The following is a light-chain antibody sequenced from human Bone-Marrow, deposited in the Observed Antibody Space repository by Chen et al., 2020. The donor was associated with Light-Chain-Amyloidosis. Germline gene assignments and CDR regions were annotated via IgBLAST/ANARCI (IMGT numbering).Light chain of an antibody. CDR2: RDT. CDR3: QSADSSGTYEVI. CDR1: DLPTKY. Sequence: SYELTQPPSVSVSSGQTATITCSGDDLPTKYAYWYQQKPGQAPVLVIHRDTERPSWVSERFSGSSSGTTATLTISGVQAEDEADYHCQSADSSGTYEVIFGGGTKLTVL. J-gene: IGLJ2*01. V-gene: IGLV3-25*03.